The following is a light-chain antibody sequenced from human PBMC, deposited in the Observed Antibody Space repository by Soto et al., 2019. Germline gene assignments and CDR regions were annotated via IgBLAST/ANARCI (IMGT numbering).Light chain of an antibody. CDR1: QSVSSY. Sequence: EIVLTQSPATLSLSPGERATLSCRASQSVSSYLAWYQQKVGQAPRLLIYDASNRATGIPARFSGSGSGTDFTLTISSLEPEEFAVYYCQQRSNWPRTFGQGTEVEIK. J-gene: IGKJ1*01. CDR3: QQRSNWPRT. V-gene: IGKV3-11*01. CDR2: DAS.